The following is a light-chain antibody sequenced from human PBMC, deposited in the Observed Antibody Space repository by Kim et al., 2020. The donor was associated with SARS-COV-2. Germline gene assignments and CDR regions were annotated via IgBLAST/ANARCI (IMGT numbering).Light chain of an antibody. CDR1: QSVNRH. CDR2: TAS. CDR3: QQYDSYST. Sequence: DIQMTQSPSTLSASVGDRVTITCRASQSVNRHLAWYQQKPGKAPNLLIYTASSLQSGVPSRFSGSGSGTEFTLTISSLQPDDFATYNCQQYDSYSTFGHGTKVEIK. J-gene: IGKJ1*01. V-gene: IGKV1-5*01.